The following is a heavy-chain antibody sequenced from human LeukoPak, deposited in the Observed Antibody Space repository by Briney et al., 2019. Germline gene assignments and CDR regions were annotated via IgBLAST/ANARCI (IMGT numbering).Heavy chain of an antibody. J-gene: IGHJ4*02. D-gene: IGHD5-24*01. V-gene: IGHV4-59*01. CDR3: ARDKGRRDGYNFDY. Sequence: PSETLSLTCTVPGGSISSYYWSWIRQPPGKGLEWIGYIYYSGSTNYNPSLKSRVTISVDTSKNQFSLKLSSVTAADTAVYYCARDKGRRDGYNFDYWVQGTLVTVSS. CDR1: GGSISSYY. CDR2: IYYSGST.